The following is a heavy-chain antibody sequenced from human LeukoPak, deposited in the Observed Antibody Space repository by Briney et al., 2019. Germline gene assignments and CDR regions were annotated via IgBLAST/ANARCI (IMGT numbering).Heavy chain of an antibody. CDR1: GLTFSNYW. CDR3: AELGITMIGGV. CDR2: IKQDGKQK. J-gene: IGHJ6*04. V-gene: IGHV3-7*01. Sequence: GGSLRLSCAASGLTFSNYWMSWVRQAPGKGLEWVANIKQDGKQKYYVDSVKGRFTISRDNAKSSLYLQMNSLRAEDTAVYYCAELGITMIGGVWGKGTTVTISS. D-gene: IGHD3-10*02.